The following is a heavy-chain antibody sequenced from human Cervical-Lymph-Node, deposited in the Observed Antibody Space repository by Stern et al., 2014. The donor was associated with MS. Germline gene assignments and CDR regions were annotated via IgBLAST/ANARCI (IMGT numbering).Heavy chain of an antibody. V-gene: IGHV1-69*01. D-gene: IGHD4-11*01. Sequence: QVQLVQSGSEVKKPWSSVKVSCKPSGDTFSNYALSWVRQAPGQGLEWVGGLIPFYGATRYGRKFQGRVTITPEESTGTAFMELTNLTSDDTAIYYCALRRSYYVFWGQGTLITVSS. CDR1: GDTFSNYA. CDR2: LIPFYGAT. CDR3: ALRRSYYVF. J-gene: IGHJ4*02.